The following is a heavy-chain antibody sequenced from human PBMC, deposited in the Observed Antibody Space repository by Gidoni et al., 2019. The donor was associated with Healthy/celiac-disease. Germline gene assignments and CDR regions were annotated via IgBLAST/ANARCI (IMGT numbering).Heavy chain of an antibody. CDR1: GFPFSSYA. Sequence: VQLVASGGGVVQPGGSLRLSCAAAGFPFSSYAMHWVRQAPGKGLVWVAVISDDGSNKYYADSVKGRFTISRDNSKNTLYLQMNSLRAEDTAVYYCARGPRDYGYFDYWGQGTLVTVSS. D-gene: IGHD4-17*01. CDR3: ARGPRDYGYFDY. CDR2: ISDDGSNK. J-gene: IGHJ4*02. V-gene: IGHV3-30-3*01.